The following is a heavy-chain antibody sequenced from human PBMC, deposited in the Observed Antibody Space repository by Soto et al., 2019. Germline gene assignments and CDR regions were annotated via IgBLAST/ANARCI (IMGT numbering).Heavy chain of an antibody. D-gene: IGHD6-6*01. CDR1: GYTFTSYG. CDR3: ARAPQPHSIAARLWGFDT. CDR2: ISAYNGNT. Sequence: QVQLVQSGAEVKKPGASVKVSCKASGYTFTSYGISWVRQAPGQGLEWMGWISAYNGNTNYAQKLPGRVTKTPDTSTRTAYMELRSVRSDDTAVYYCARAPQPHSIAARLWGFDTWGQGTLVTVSS. J-gene: IGHJ5*01. V-gene: IGHV1-18*01.